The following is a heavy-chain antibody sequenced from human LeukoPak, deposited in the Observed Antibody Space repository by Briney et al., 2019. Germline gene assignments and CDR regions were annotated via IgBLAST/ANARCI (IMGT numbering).Heavy chain of an antibody. CDR2: ISAYNGNT. CDR1: GYTFTSYG. J-gene: IGHJ3*02. V-gene: IGHV1-18*01. D-gene: IGHD4-23*01. CDR3: ARSLWWYPEDAFDI. Sequence: GASVKVSCKASGYTFTSYGISWVRQAPGQGLEWMGWISAYNGNTNYAQKLQGRVTMTTDTSTSTAYMELSSLRSEDTAVYYCARSLWWYPEDAFDIWGQGTMVTVSS.